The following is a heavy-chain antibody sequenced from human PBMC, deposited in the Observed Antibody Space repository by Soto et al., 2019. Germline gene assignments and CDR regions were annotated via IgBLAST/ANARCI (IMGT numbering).Heavy chain of an antibody. CDR3: ARDLDYGDITRTDY. CDR2: ISYDGSNK. Sequence: GGSLRLSCAASGFTFSSYAMRWVRQAPGKGLEWVAVISYDGSNKYYADSVKGRFTISRDNSKNTLYLQMNSLRAEDTAVYYCARDLDYGDITRTDYWGQGTLVTVSS. V-gene: IGHV3-30-3*01. J-gene: IGHJ4*02. D-gene: IGHD4-17*01. CDR1: GFTFSSYA.